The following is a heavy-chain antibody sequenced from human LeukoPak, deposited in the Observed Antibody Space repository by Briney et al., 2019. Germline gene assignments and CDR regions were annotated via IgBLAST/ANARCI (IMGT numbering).Heavy chain of an antibody. Sequence: GGSLRLSCAASGFTFENYWMHWVRQAPGKGLVWVSRIDTDGSSTNYADSVKGRFTISRDNARNTVYLQMNSLRAEDTAVYYCARGYYETTEGGNEYWGQGTLVTVSS. CDR2: IDTDGSST. J-gene: IGHJ4*02. V-gene: IGHV3-74*01. CDR1: GFTFENYW. CDR3: ARGYYETTEGGNEY. D-gene: IGHD3-22*01.